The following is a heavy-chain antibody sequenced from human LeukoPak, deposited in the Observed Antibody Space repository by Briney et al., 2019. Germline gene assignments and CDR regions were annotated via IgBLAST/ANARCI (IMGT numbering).Heavy chain of an antibody. J-gene: IGHJ4*02. Sequence: GGSLRLSCAASGFTLSGSAMHWVRQASGKGLEWVGRIRSKANSYATAYAASVKGRFTISRDDSKNTAYLQMNSLKTEDTAVYYCTRHTGIDYWGQGTLVTVSS. CDR2: IRSKANSYAT. D-gene: IGHD3-10*01. CDR3: TRHTGIDY. CDR1: GFTLSGSA. V-gene: IGHV3-73*01.